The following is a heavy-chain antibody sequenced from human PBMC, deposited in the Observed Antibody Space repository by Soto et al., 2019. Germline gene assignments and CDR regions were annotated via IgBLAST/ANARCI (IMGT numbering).Heavy chain of an antibody. Sequence: QVQLEQSGAEVKKPGSSVKISCKASGGTLSDHGVSWLRQAPGQGLEWVGGTIPVFNTAKYAPKFQGRVTIAADKSTTIAYMELGRLRSDDTAFYYCARGVYGSGNYYTGPSAFDIWGQGTLVIVSS. CDR2: TIPVFNTA. D-gene: IGHD3-10*01. J-gene: IGHJ3*02. CDR3: ARGVYGSGNYYTGPSAFDI. CDR1: GGTLSDHG. V-gene: IGHV1-69*06.